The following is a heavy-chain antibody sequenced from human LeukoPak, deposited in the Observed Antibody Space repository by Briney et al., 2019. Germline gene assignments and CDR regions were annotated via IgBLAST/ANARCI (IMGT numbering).Heavy chain of an antibody. D-gene: IGHD3-3*01. Sequence: PSETLSLTCAVYGGSFSGYYWSWIRQPPGKGLEWIGEINHSGSTNYSPSLKSRVTISVDMSKNQFSLKLSSVTAADTAVYYCARVGEFWSGYRQYNWFDPWGQGTLVTVSS. J-gene: IGHJ5*02. V-gene: IGHV4-34*01. CDR3: ARVGEFWSGYRQYNWFDP. CDR2: INHSGST. CDR1: GGSFSGYY.